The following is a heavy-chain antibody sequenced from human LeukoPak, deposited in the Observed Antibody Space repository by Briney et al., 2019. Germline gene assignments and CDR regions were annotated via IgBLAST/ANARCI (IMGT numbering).Heavy chain of an antibody. CDR3: ARDPTHCTNGVCYISWFHP. D-gene: IGHD2-8*01. CDR1: GFTFSNYW. Sequence: GGSLRFYCEASGFTFSNYWMHWVRQDPGKGLVWVSRINTDGSSTTYADSVKGRFTISRDNAKNTLYLQMNSLRVEDTAVYYCARDPTHCTNGVCYISWFHPWGQGTLVTVSS. V-gene: IGHV3-74*01. CDR2: INTDGSST. J-gene: IGHJ5*02.